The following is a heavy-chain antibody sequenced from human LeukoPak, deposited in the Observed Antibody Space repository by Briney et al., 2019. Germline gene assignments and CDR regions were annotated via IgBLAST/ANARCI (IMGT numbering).Heavy chain of an antibody. V-gene: IGHV3-30-3*01. CDR2: ISYDGSNK. CDR3: ARDSPYGDYVAFDY. Sequence: GGSLRLSCAASGFTFSSYAMHWVRQAPGKGLEWVAVISYDGSNKYYADSVKGRFTISRDNSKNTLYLQMNSLRAEDTAVYYCARDSPYGDYVAFDYWGQGTLVTVSS. CDR1: GFTFSSYA. J-gene: IGHJ4*02. D-gene: IGHD4-17*01.